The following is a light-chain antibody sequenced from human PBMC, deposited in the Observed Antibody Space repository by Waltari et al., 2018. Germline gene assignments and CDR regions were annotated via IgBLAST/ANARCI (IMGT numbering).Light chain of an antibody. CDR2: VNSDGTH. V-gene: IGLV4-69*01. Sequence: QLVLTQSPSASASLGASIKLTCTLSSGHSSNIIAWLQQQPERGPRYLMKVNSDGTHSKGDDIPDRFSGSSSGAERYLTISSLQSEDEADYYCQTGGHGTWVFGGGTKVTFL. CDR3: QTGGHGTWV. J-gene: IGLJ3*02. CDR1: SGHSSNI.